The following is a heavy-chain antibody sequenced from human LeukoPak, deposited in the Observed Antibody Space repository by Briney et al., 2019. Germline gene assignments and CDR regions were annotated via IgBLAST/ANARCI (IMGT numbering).Heavy chain of an antibody. CDR1: GYSISSGYY. CDR3: ARAIVVVPAAMWFDP. V-gene: IGHV4-38-2*02. CDR2: IYHSGST. J-gene: IGHJ5*02. Sequence: PSETLSLTCTVSGYSISSGYYWGWIRPPPGKGLEWIGSIYHSGSTYYNPSLKRRVTISVDTSKNQFSLKLSSVTAADTAVYYCARAIVVVPAAMWFDPWGQGTLVTVPS. D-gene: IGHD2-2*01.